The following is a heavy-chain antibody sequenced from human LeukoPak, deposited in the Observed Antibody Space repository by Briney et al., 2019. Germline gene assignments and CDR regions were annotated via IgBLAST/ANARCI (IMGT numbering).Heavy chain of an antibody. CDR2: INQDGKKK. CDR3: ARDPNDIEGVNLGY. V-gene: IGHV3-7*01. CDR1: GFPFSRDW. J-gene: IGHJ4*02. Sequence: GGSLRLSCVASGFPFSRDWMNWVRQAPGKGLEWVANINQDGKKKNFVDSVKGRFTISRDNAKSSVYLQMDNLRAEDTAVYYCARDPNDIEGVNLGYWGQGTLVIVSS. D-gene: IGHD1-26*01.